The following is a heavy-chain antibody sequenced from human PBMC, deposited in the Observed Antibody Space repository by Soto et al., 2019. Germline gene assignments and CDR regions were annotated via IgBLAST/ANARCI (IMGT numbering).Heavy chain of an antibody. CDR1: GFTFSSYA. CDR3: AKDRGGNRVTMVPGVIVDYFDY. D-gene: IGHD3-10*01. CDR2: ISGSGGST. V-gene: IGHV3-23*01. Sequence: GGSLRLSCAASGFTFSSYAMSWVRQAPGKGLEWVSAISGSGGSTYYADSVKGRFTISRDNSKNTLYLQMNSLRAEDTAVYYCAKDRGGNRVTMVPGVIVDYFDYWGQGTLVTVSS. J-gene: IGHJ4*02.